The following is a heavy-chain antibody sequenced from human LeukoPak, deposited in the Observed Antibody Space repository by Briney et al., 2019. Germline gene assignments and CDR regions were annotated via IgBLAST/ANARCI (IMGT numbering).Heavy chain of an antibody. CDR3: ARDHGQADYDILTGYPGGFDY. CDR1: GFTFSSYW. D-gene: IGHD3-9*01. CDR2: IKQDGSEK. J-gene: IGHJ4*02. V-gene: IGHV3-7*01. Sequence: PGGSLRLSCAASGFTFSSYWVSWVRQAPGKGLEWVANIKQDGSEKYYVDSVKGRFTISRDNAKNSLYLQMNSLRAEDTAVYYCARDHGQADYDILTGYPGGFDYWGQGTLVTVSS.